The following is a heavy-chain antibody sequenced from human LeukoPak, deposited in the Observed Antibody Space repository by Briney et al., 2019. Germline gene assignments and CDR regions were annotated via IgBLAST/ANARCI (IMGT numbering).Heavy chain of an antibody. J-gene: IGHJ3*02. D-gene: IGHD1-26*01. Sequence: GGSLRLSCAASGFTFSSYGMHWVRQAPGKGLEWVAFIRYDGSNKYYADSVKGRFTISRDNSKNTLYLQMNSLRAEDTAVYYCAKVREWELPGAFDIWGQGTMVTVSS. CDR3: AKVREWELPGAFDI. CDR1: GFTFSSYG. V-gene: IGHV3-30*02. CDR2: IRYDGSNK.